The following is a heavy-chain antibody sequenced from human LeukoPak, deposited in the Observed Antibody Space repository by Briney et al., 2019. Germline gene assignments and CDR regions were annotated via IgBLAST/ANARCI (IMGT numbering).Heavy chain of an antibody. J-gene: IGHJ4*02. D-gene: IGHD6-13*01. V-gene: IGHV3-21*01. CDR2: ISSSSSYI. Sequence: PGGSLRLSCAASGFTFSSYEMNWVRQAPGKGLEWVSSISSSSSYIYYADSVKGRFTISRDNAKNSLYLQMNSLRAEDTAVYYCARVFGAAGYSSYWGQGTLVTVSS. CDR1: GFTFSSYE. CDR3: ARVFGAAGYSSY.